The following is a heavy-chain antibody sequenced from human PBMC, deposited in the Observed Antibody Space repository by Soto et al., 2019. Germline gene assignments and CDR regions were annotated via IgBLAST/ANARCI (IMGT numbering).Heavy chain of an antibody. CDR2: IYPGDSDT. Sequence: PGESLKISCKGSGYFLTTFWIGWVRQKPGKGLEWMGIIYPGDSDTRYSPSFQGQVTISADKSISTAYLQWSSLKASDTAKYYCARLNSYYDRTGTNQYYYYGMDVWGEGTTVTVSS. CDR3: ARLNSYYDRTGTNQYYYYGMDV. D-gene: IGHD3-22*01. CDR1: GYFLTTFW. V-gene: IGHV5-51*01. J-gene: IGHJ6*04.